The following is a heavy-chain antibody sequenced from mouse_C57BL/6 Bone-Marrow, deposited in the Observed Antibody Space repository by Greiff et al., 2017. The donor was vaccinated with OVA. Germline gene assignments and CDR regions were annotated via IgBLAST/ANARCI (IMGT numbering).Heavy chain of an antibody. CDR1: GFSLTSYA. Sequence: VMLVESGPGLVAPSQSLSITCTVSGFSLTSYAISWVRQPPGKGLEWLGVIWTGGGTNYNSALKSRLSISKDNSKSQVFLKMNSLQTDDTARYYCARSPYDYDVDYYAMDYWGQGTSVTVSS. D-gene: IGHD2-4*01. CDR2: IWTGGGT. J-gene: IGHJ4*01. CDR3: ARSPYDYDVDYYAMDY. V-gene: IGHV2-9-1*01.